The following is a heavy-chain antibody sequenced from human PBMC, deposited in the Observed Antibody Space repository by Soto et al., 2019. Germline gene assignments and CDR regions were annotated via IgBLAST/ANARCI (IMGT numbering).Heavy chain of an antibody. CDR2: IYYSGST. CDR1: GGSISSYY. V-gene: IGHV4-59*08. J-gene: IGHJ4*02. CDR3: ARVGSSWYFGVLDY. D-gene: IGHD6-13*01. Sequence: PSETLSLTCTVSGGSISSYYWSWIRQPPGKGLEWIGYIYYSGSTNYNPSLKSRVTISVDTSKNQFSLKLSSVTAADTAVYYCARVGSSWYFGVLDYWGQGTLVTVSS.